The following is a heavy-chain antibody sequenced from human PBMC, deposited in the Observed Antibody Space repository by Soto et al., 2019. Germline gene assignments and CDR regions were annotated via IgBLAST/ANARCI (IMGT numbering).Heavy chain of an antibody. V-gene: IGHV3-30*18. CDR3: AKDNDYGDSQGLYYFDY. Sequence: GGSLRLSCAASGFTFSNYGMHWVRQAPGKGLEWVAVISFDGSNKYYADSVQGRFTISRDNSNNTLYLQMNSLRTEDTAVYYCAKDNDYGDSQGLYYFDYWGHGTLVTVSS. CDR2: ISFDGSNK. J-gene: IGHJ4*01. CDR1: GFTFSNYG. D-gene: IGHD4-17*01.